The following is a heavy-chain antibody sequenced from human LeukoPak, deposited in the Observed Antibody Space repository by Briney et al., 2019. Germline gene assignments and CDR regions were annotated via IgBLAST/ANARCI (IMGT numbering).Heavy chain of an antibody. D-gene: IGHD2-2*01. CDR2: IWYDGSNK. Sequence: GRSLRLSCAASGFTFSSYGMHWVRQAPGKGLEWVAVIWYDGSNKYYADSVKGRFTISRDNSKNTLYLQMISRRAEDTAVYYCARPLGYCSSTSCPNDAFDIWGQGTMVTVSS. J-gene: IGHJ3*02. CDR3: ARPLGYCSSTSCPNDAFDI. V-gene: IGHV3-33*01. CDR1: GFTFSSYG.